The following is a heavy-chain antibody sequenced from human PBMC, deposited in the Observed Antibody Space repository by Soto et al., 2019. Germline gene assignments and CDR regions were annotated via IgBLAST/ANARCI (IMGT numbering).Heavy chain of an antibody. CDR1: GYSFTSYW. V-gene: IGHV5-51*01. D-gene: IGHD6-13*01. CDR2: IYPGDSDT. CDR3: ARHGAAAARSGYYYYGMDV. J-gene: IGHJ6*02. Sequence: EVQLVQSGAEVKKPGESLKISCKGSGYSFTSYWIGWVRQMPGKGLEWMGIIYPGDSDTRYSPSFQGQVTISADKSISTAYLQWSSLKASETAMYYCARHGAAAARSGYYYYGMDVWGQGTTVTVSS.